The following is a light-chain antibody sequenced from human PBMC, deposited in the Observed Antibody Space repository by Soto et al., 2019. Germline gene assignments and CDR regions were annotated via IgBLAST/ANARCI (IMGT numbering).Light chain of an antibody. V-gene: IGLV4-69*01. CDR1: SGHSSYA. J-gene: IGLJ2*01. CDR3: QTWGTGIGV. Sequence: QPVLTQSPSASASLGASVKLTCSLSSGHSSYAIAWHQQQPEKGPRHLMKLNSDGSHTKGDGIPDRFSGSSSGAERYLTISSLQSEDEADYYCQTWGTGIGVFGGGTQLTVL. CDR2: LNSDGSH.